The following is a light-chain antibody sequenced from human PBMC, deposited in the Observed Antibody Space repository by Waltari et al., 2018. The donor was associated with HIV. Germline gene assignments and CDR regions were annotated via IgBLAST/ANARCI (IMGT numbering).Light chain of an antibody. V-gene: IGKV4-1*01. J-gene: IGKJ4*01. Sequence: DIVMTQSPDSLAVSLGERATINCKSSQSVFYTSNNKNYLAWYQQKPGHPPKLLISWASTRESGVPDRFSGSGSGTDFTLTVSSLQAEDVALYYCQQYYTAPLTFGGGSRVEIK. CDR1: QSVFYTSNNKNY. CDR2: WAS. CDR3: QQYYTAPLT.